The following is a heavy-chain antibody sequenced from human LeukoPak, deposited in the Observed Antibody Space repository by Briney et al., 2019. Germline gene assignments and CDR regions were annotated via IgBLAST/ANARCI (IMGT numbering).Heavy chain of an antibody. D-gene: IGHD2-2*01. J-gene: IGHJ3*02. CDR3: ARGDIVVVPAAPWAFDI. V-gene: IGHV4-30-2*01. CDR2: IYHSGST. Sequence: SQTLSLTCAVSGGSISSGGYSWSWIPQPPGKGLEWIGYIYHSGSTYYNPSLKSRVTISVDRSKNQFSLKLSSVTAADTAVYYCARGDIVVVPAAPWAFDIWGQGTMVTVSS. CDR1: GGSISSGGYS.